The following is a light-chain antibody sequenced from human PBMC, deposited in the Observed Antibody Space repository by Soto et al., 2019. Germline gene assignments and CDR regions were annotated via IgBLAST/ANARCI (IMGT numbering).Light chain of an antibody. CDR3: QQYNTFPYT. V-gene: IGKV1-5*03. CDR2: KAS. J-gene: IGKJ2*01. CDR1: QSISTF. Sequence: DIQMTHSSSTLSASVGDRVTITCRASQSISTFLAWYQRKPGKAPNLLIYKASSLESGVPSRFSGSGSGTEFTLTINSLQTDDFATYYCQQYNTFPYTFGQGTKLEI.